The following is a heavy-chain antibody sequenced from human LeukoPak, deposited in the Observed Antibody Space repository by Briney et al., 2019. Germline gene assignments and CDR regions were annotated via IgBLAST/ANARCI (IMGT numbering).Heavy chain of an antibody. Sequence: GGSLRLSCAASGFTFDDYAIHWVRQAPGQGLEWVSGISWNSGSIDYADSVKGRFTISRDNAKNSLYLQMNSLRAEDTALYYCAKEGYSGSENPNFDYWGQGTLVTVSS. V-gene: IGHV3-9*01. D-gene: IGHD5-12*01. CDR3: AKEGYSGSENPNFDY. CDR2: ISWNSGSI. CDR1: GFTFDDYA. J-gene: IGHJ4*02.